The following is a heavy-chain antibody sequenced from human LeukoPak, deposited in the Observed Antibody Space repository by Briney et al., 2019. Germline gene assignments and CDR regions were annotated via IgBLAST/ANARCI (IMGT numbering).Heavy chain of an antibody. D-gene: IGHD5-18*01. Sequence: SETLSLXCAVSGYSISSGYYWGWIRQPPGKGLEWIGSIYHSGSTYYNPSLKSRVTISVDTSKNQFSLKLSSVTAADTAVYYCATVDTAMVYFDYWGQGTLVTVSS. V-gene: IGHV4-38-2*01. CDR3: ATVDTAMVYFDY. J-gene: IGHJ4*02. CDR1: GYSISSGYY. CDR2: IYHSGST.